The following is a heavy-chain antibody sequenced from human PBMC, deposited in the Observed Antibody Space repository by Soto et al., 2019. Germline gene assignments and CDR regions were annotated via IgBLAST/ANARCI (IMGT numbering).Heavy chain of an antibody. CDR3: ARTGYYDILTGYKGGWFDP. J-gene: IGHJ5*02. V-gene: IGHV4-30-2*01. D-gene: IGHD3-9*01. CDR1: GGSISSGGYS. CDR2: IYHSGST. Sequence: SETLSLTCAVSGGSISSGGYSWSWIRQPPGKGLEWIGYIYHSGSTYYNPSLKSRVTISVDRSKNQFSLKLSSVTAADTAVYYCARTGYYDILTGYKGGWFDPWGQGNLVTVSS.